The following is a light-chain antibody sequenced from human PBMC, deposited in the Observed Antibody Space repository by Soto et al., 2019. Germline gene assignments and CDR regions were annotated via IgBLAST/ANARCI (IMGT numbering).Light chain of an antibody. CDR2: GNS. J-gene: IGLJ2*01. CDR3: PSYDSSLSAVV. Sequence: QSVLTQQPSVSGAPGQRVTISCTGSSSNIGAGYDVHWYQHLPGTAPKLLIYGNSNRPSGVPDRFSGSKSGTPASLAITGLQAEDEAYHCCPSYDSSLSAVVFGGGTQLTVL. V-gene: IGLV1-40*01. CDR1: SSNIGAGYD.